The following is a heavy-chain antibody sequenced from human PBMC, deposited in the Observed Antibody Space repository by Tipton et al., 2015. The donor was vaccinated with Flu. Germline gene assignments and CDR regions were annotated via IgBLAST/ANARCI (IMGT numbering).Heavy chain of an antibody. CDR3: ARSTYYYGSGSSDY. D-gene: IGHD3-10*01. CDR1: GGSITSDDYY. J-gene: IGHJ4*02. CDR2: IYISGST. Sequence: TLSLTCTVSGGSITSDDYYWNWLRQPAGKGLEWIGRIYISGSTNYNPSLRSRVSISLDTSKNQFSLKLSSVTAADTAVYYCARSTYYYGSGSSDYWGQGTLVTVSS. V-gene: IGHV4-61*02.